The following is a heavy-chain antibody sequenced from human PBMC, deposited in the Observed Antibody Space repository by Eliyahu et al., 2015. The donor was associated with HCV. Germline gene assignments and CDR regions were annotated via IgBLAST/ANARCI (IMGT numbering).Heavy chain of an antibody. D-gene: IGHD2-21*01. V-gene: IGHV4-39*01. J-gene: IGHJ6*02. CDR2: IDYRVST. Sequence: RLQESDTGLVKPSETLSLTCTVSGASLSNSIHYWGWIRQPPGKGLEWIGSIDYRVSTYYNPSVKTRVSISADTPKSQLSLRLRSVTAADTAMYYCSRLTLRNPGFVGYFSGADVWGQGTTVTVSS. CDR3: SRLTLRNPGFVGYFSGADV. CDR1: GASLSNSIHY.